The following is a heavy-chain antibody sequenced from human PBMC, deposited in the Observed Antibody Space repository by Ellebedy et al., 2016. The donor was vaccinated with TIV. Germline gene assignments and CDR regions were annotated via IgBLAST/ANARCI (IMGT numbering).Heavy chain of an antibody. CDR3: ARTSLLPGSHFEY. D-gene: IGHD3-10*01. Sequence: GESLKISCAASGFTFSSYWMSWVRQAPGKGLEWVANIKEDGSDKYYVDSVKGRFTISRDNAKNSLYLQMNSLRVENTAVYYCARTSLLPGSHFEYWGQGTLVTVSS. J-gene: IGHJ4*02. V-gene: IGHV3-7*01. CDR2: IKEDGSDK. CDR1: GFTFSSYW.